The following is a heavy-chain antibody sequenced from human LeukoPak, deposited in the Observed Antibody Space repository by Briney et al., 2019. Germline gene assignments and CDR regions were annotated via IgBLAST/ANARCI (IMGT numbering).Heavy chain of an antibody. CDR3: ARVPMAGYEKQYYFDF. J-gene: IGHJ4*02. CDR2: IYHSGSS. CDR1: GDSISSSNW. D-gene: IGHD6-19*01. V-gene: IGHV4-4*02. Sequence: SETLSLTCTVSGDSISSSNWWNWVRQTPGKGLEWIGEIYHSGSSNYNPSFNSRLTISVDKSKNLFSLKLTSVTAADTAVYYCARVPMAGYEKQYYFDFWGQGVLVTVSS.